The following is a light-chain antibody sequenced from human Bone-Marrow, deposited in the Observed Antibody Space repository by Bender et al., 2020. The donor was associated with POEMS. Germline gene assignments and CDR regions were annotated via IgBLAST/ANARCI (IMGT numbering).Light chain of an antibody. J-gene: IGLJ2*01. CDR3: QCYDSSLSGVE. V-gene: IGLV1-40*01. CDR2: GNS. CDR1: STNIGAGYE. Sequence: QSVLTQPPSASATPGQRVTISCTGSSTNIGAGYEVHWYQQLPGTAPKVLIYGNSNRPSGVPDRFSASKSGTSASLAITGLQAEDEADYFCQCYDSSLSGVEFGGGTKLTVL.